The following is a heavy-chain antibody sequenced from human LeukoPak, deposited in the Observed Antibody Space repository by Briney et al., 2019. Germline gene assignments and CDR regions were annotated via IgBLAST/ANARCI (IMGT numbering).Heavy chain of an antibody. Sequence: GGSLRLSCAASGFTFGSYWMSWVRQAPGKGLEWVAYIKQDGRDKYYVDSVKGRFTISRDNAKNSLYLQMNSLRAEDTALYYCARETPTVPVAFDSSGQGTMVTVSS. D-gene: IGHD2-15*01. CDR1: GFTFGSYW. V-gene: IGHV3-7*01. J-gene: IGHJ3*02. CDR2: IKQDGRDK. CDR3: ARETPTVPVAFDS.